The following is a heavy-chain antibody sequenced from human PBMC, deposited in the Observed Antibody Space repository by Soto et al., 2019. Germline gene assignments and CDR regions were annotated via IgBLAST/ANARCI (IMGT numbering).Heavy chain of an antibody. Sequence: ASVQVSCKASGYTFTTYAMHWLRQAPGQRLEWMGWINAGNGNTKYSQKFQGRVTITRDTSASTAYMELSSLRSEDTAVYYCARTRLELRLNWFDPWGQGTLVNVSS. CDR3: ARTRLELRLNWFDP. D-gene: IGHD1-7*01. J-gene: IGHJ5*02. CDR1: GYTFTTYA. V-gene: IGHV1-3*01. CDR2: INAGNGNT.